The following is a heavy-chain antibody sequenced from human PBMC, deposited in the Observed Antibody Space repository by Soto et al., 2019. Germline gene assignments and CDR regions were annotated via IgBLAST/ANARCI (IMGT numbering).Heavy chain of an antibody. CDR1: GFTFSSYA. D-gene: IGHD3-16*02. V-gene: IGHV3-23*01. CDR3: AKPIYRYDYYYMDV. Sequence: GGSLRLSCAASGFTFSSYAMSWVRPAPGKGLEWVSAISGSGGSTYYADSVKGRFTISRDNSKNTLYLQMNSLRAEDTAVYYCAKPIYRYDYYYMDVWGKGTTVTVSS. J-gene: IGHJ6*03. CDR2: ISGSGGST.